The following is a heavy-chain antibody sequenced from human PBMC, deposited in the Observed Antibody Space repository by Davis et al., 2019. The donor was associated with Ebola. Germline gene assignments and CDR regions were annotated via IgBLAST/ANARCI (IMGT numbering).Heavy chain of an antibody. Sequence: GGSLRLSCAASGFTFSSYGMHWVRQAPGKGLEWVAVISYDGSNKYYADSVKGRFTISRDNSKNTLYLQMNSLRAEDTAVYYCAKDWAAAVAGAYWGQGTLVTVSS. CDR3: AKDWAAAVAGAY. D-gene: IGHD6-19*01. CDR1: GFTFSSYG. V-gene: IGHV3-30*18. J-gene: IGHJ4*02. CDR2: ISYDGSNK.